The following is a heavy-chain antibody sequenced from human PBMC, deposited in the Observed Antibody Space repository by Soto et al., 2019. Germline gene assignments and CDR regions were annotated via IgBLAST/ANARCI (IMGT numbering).Heavy chain of an antibody. CDR3: AKSFMSYSFDF. D-gene: IGHD2-21*01. CDR1: GFSFSDFI. CDR2: IAERGNSA. J-gene: IGHJ4*02. Sequence: GGSLRLSCAASGFSFSDFIMRWVRQAPGKGLEWVASIAERGNSAAYADSVKGRFIISRDNSNNMLSLYMTSLRVDDTVIYYCAKSFMSYSFDFWGLGTLVTVSS. V-gene: IGHV3-23*01.